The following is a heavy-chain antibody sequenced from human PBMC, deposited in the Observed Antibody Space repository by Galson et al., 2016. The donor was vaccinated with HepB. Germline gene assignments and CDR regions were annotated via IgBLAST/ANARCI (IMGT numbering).Heavy chain of an antibody. D-gene: IGHD3-10*01. J-gene: IGHJ4*02. V-gene: IGHV1-69*06. CDR2: IIPIFRRP. CDR3: ARVREATMVRRYHFDS. Sequence: SVKVSCKASGGTSTTYAISWVRQAPGQGLEWMGGIIPIFRRPNYAQKFQGRITVTADKSTSIAYMELTSLRPEDTAVYFCARVREATMVRRYHFDSWGQGTLVIVSS. CDR1: GGTSTTYA.